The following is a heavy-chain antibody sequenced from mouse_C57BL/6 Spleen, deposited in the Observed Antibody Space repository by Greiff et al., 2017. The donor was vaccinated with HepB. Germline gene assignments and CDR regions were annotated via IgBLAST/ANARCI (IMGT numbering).Heavy chain of an antibody. CDR1: GYAFSSYW. J-gene: IGHJ2*01. D-gene: IGHD3-2*02. V-gene: IGHV1-80*01. CDR2: IYPGDGDT. Sequence: QVQLKESGAELVKPGASVKISCKASGYAFSSYWMNWVKQRPGKGLEWIGQIYPGDGDTNYNGKFKGKATLTADKSSSTAYMQLSSLTSEDAAVYFCARGSHSSGYLYWGQGTTLTVSS. CDR3: ARGSHSSGYLY.